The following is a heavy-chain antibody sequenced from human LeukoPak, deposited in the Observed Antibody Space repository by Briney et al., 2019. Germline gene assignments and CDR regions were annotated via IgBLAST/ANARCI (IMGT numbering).Heavy chain of an antibody. CDR3: AKDNRDYYIDY. D-gene: IGHD3-10*01. Sequence: GGSPRLSCAASGFTFSDYYMSWIRQAPGKGLEWVSAISGSGGSTYYADSVKGRFTISRDNSKNTLYLQMNSLRAEDTAVYYCAKDNRDYYIDYWGQGTLVTVSS. V-gene: IGHV3-23*01. J-gene: IGHJ4*02. CDR2: ISGSGGST. CDR1: GFTFSDYY.